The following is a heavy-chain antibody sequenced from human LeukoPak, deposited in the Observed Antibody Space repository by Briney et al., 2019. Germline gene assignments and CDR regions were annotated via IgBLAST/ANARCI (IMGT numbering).Heavy chain of an antibody. CDR3: ARGWTTARIWDYYYGMDV. CDR1: GYTFTSYD. J-gene: IGHJ6*02. V-gene: IGHV1-8*01. D-gene: IGHD4-17*01. Sequence: ASVKVSCKASGYTFTSYDINWVRQATGQGLEWMEWMNPNRGETVYAQRFQGRVTMTRNTSINTAYMELSSLRSEDTAVYYCARGWTTARIWDYYYGMDVWGQGTTVTVSS. CDR2: MNPNRGET.